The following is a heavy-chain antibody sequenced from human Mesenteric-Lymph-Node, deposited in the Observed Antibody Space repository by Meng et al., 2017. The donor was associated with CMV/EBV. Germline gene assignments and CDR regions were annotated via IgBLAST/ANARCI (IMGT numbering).Heavy chain of an antibody. CDR1: GFTFSKVW. CDR3: ITDPLYSGAYSELYWFDP. CDR2: IKSKTDAGTT. Sequence: GGSLRLSCAASGFTFSKVWMSWVRQAPGKGLEWVGRIKSKTDAGTTDYAAPVKGRFTISRDDSINTLYLQMNGLKTEDTAVYYCITDPLYSGAYSELYWFDPWGQGTLVTVSS. V-gene: IGHV3-15*01. J-gene: IGHJ5*02. D-gene: IGHD1-26*01.